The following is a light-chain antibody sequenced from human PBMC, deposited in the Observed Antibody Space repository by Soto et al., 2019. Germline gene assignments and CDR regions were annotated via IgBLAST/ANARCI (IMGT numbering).Light chain of an antibody. V-gene: IGLV1-47*01. CDR2: RNN. J-gene: IGLJ1*01. Sequence: QSVLTQPPSASGTPGQRVTISCSGSSSNIGSNYVYWYQQLPGTAPKLLIARNNQRPSGVPDRFSGSKSGTSASLAIGGLRSEDEDDYYCAAWDDSLSDYVFATGTKLTVL. CDR1: SSNIGSNY. CDR3: AAWDDSLSDYV.